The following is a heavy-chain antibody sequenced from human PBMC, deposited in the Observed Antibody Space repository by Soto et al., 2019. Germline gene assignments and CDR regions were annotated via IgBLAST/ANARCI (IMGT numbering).Heavy chain of an antibody. CDR1: GGSTSNLY. J-gene: IGHJ4*01. Sequence: QVQLQESGPRLVKPSETLSLTCTVSGGSTSNLYYAWIRQPPGKGLDYIGHIFSTGATSFNPSHKCRVSISLDTSKDHFSLTLTSVTAADTAVYYCAAMSLRLVLRPEYWGQGTLVTVSS. V-gene: IGHV4-59*11. D-gene: IGHD2-15*01. CDR3: AAMSLRLVLRPEY. CDR2: IFSTGAT.